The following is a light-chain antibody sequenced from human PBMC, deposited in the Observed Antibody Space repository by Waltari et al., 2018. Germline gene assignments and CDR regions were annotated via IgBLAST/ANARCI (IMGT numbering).Light chain of an antibody. J-gene: IGLJ1*01. CDR3: AACDDSLPGLFV. CDR1: SANIGSNT. CDR2: NNN. V-gene: IGLV1-44*01. Sequence: QSVVTQPPSASGTPGQRVTISCSGSSANIGSNTVNWYQQLPGTTPKLLIYNNNKRPSGVPDRFSGSRSGTSASLAISGLQSEDEADYYCAACDDSLPGLFVFGSGTKVTVL.